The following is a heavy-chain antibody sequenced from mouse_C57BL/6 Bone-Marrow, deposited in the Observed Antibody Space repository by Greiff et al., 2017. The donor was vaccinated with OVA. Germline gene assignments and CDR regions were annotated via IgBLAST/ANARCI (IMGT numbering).Heavy chain of an antibody. Sequence: EVKLMESGGGLVQPGGSLSLSCAASGVTFTDYYMSWVRQPPGKALEWLGFIRNTANGYTTEYSASVKGRFTISRDKSHSILYLQMNALRAEDSATYYCARYYSYYYAMDYWGQGTSVTVSS. D-gene: IGHD2-1*01. CDR3: ARYYSYYYAMDY. V-gene: IGHV7-3*01. J-gene: IGHJ4*01. CDR1: GVTFTDYY. CDR2: IRNTANGYTT.